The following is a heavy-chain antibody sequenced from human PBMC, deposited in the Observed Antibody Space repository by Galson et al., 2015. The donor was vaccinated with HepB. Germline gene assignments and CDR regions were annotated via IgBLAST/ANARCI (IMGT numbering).Heavy chain of an antibody. CDR3: VKDLGAYTGIAVAADY. Sequence: SLRLSCAASGFTFSSYAMHWVRQAPGKGLEYVSAISSNGGSTYYADSVKGRFAISRDNSKNTLYLQMSSLRAEDTAVYYCVKDLGAYTGIAVAADYWGQGTLVTVSS. J-gene: IGHJ4*02. D-gene: IGHD6-19*01. V-gene: IGHV3-64D*06. CDR2: ISSNGGST. CDR1: GFTFSSYA.